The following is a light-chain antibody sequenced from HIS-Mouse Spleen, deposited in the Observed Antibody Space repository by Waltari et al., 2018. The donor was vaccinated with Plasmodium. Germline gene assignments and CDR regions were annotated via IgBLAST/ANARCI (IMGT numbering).Light chain of an antibody. CDR2: GAS. V-gene: IGKV1-13*02. J-gene: IGKJ2*02. Sequence: IQLTQSPSSLSASVGDRVTITCRASQGISSTLAWYQQKPGKAPKLLIYGASSLASGVPSRFSGSGSGTDFTLTISSLQPEDFAAYYCQQFNSYPPGTFGQGTRLEIK. CDR1: QGISST. CDR3: QQFNSYPPGT.